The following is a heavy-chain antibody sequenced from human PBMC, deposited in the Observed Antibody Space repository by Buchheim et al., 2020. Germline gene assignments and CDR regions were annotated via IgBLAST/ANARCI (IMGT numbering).Heavy chain of an antibody. D-gene: IGHD3-10*01. V-gene: IGHV3-30*18. J-gene: IGHJ6*02. Sequence: QVQVVESGGGVVQPGGSPRLSCGASGFTFKNYGMHWVRQAPGKGLEWVAFISYDGSKKFYGDSVKGRFTISRDNSKNMLYFQMSSLRAEDTAVYYCTKDYYYGSGDYYSRMGYFFGMDVWGPGTT. CDR2: ISYDGSKK. CDR1: GFTFKNYG. CDR3: TKDYYYGSGDYYSRMGYFFGMDV.